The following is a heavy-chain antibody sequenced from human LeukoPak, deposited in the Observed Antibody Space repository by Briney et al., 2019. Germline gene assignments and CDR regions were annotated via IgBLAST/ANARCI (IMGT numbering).Heavy chain of an antibody. CDR1: GFTFSDHY. D-gene: IGHD3-22*01. V-gene: IGHV3-72*01. CDR3: ARDYYDSSGYDAFDI. J-gene: IGHJ3*02. Sequence: GGSLRLSCAASGFTFSDHYMDWVRQAPGKGLEWVGRTRNKANSYTTEYAASVKGGFTISRDDSKNSLYLQMNSLKTEDTAVYYCARDYYDSSGYDAFDIWGQGTMVTVSS. CDR2: TRNKANSYTT.